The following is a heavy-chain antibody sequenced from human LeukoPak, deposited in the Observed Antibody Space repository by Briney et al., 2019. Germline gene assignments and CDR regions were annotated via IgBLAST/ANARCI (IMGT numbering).Heavy chain of an antibody. Sequence: PGGSLRLSCAASGFTFSSYEMNWVRQAPGKGLEWVSYISSSGSTIYYADSVKGRFTISRVNAKSSLYLQMNSLRAEDTAVYYCAELGITMIGGVWGKGTTVTISS. V-gene: IGHV3-48*03. CDR2: ISSSGSTI. J-gene: IGHJ6*04. CDR1: GFTFSSYE. D-gene: IGHD3-10*02. CDR3: AELGITMIGGV.